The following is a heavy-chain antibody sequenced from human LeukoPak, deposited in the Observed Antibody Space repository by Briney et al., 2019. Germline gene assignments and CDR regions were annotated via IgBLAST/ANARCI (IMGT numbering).Heavy chain of an antibody. CDR3: ASNIGLYDSSGYWKNY. D-gene: IGHD3-22*01. CDR2: ISGRDDRT. CDR1: GFSLSMYD. Sequence: GGSLRLSCAVSGFSLSMYDMNWVRQAPGKGLEWVSGISGRDDRTYYADSVKGRFTISRDNSKNTLYLQMNSLRAEDTAVYYCASNIGLYDSSGYWKNYWGQGTLVTVSS. J-gene: IGHJ4*02. V-gene: IGHV3-23*01.